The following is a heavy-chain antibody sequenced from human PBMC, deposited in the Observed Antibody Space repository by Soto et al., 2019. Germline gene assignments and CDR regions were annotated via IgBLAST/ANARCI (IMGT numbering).Heavy chain of an antibody. D-gene: IGHD3-10*01. CDR2: IKSKTDGGTT. J-gene: IGHJ4*02. Sequence: EVQLVESGGGLVKPGGSLRLSCAASGFTFSNAWMNWVRQAPGKGLEWVGRIKSKTDGGTTDYAAPVKGRFPISRDDSKNTLYLQMNSLKTEDTAVYYCTTDLLLWFGELPVIDYWGQGTLVTVSS. V-gene: IGHV3-15*07. CDR1: GFTFSNAW. CDR3: TTDLLLWFGELPVIDY.